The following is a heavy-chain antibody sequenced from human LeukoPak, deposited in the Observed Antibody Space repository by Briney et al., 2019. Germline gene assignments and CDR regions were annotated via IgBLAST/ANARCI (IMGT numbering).Heavy chain of an antibody. V-gene: IGHV4-59*01. D-gene: IGHD5-24*01. J-gene: IGHJ4*02. Sequence: SETLSLTCTVSGGSISSYYWSWIRQPPGKGLEWIGYIYYSGSTNYNPSLKSRVTISVDTSKNQFSLKLSSVTAADTAVYYCARDGYNTFLDYWGQGTLVTVS. CDR3: ARDGYNTFLDY. CDR2: IYYSGST. CDR1: GGSISSYY.